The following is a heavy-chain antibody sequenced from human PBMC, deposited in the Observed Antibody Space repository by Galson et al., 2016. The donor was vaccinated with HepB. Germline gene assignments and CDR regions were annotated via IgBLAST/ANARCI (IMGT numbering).Heavy chain of an antibody. D-gene: IGHD6-13*01. CDR1: GYTFTQYW. V-gene: IGHV5-51*01. J-gene: IGHJ4*02. Sequence: QSGAEVKKPEESLKISCKGSGYTFTQYWIGWVRERPGKGLEWMGIIYPGDSDTKYSPSFQGRVTLSVDRSINPAYLQWSSPQASDTGIYYCARHLHDEQHLVPPLYTGDCYLDYWGLGTLVTVSS. CDR2: IYPGDSDT. CDR3: ARHLHDEQHLVPPLYTGDCYLDY.